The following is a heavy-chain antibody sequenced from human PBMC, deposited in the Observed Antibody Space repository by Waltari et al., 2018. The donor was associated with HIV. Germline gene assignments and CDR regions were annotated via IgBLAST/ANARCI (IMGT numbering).Heavy chain of an antibody. CDR2: VNSDGSTK. D-gene: IGHD3-9*01. Sequence: EVQLVESGGGLVQPGGSLRLSCAASGFTFTTYWMNWVRQVPGKGLVWVSLVNSDGSTKRYADSVKGRFTVSRDNSKNTLYLQMNSLRAEDTAVYYCTRTMTLTSDFDYWGQGTLVTVSA. CDR3: TRTMTLTSDFDY. CDR1: GFTFTTYW. J-gene: IGHJ4*02. V-gene: IGHV3-74*01.